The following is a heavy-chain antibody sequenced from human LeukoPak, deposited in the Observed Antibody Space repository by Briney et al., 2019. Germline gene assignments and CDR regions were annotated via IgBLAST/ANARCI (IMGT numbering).Heavy chain of an antibody. J-gene: IGHJ6*02. CDR1: GYTFTGFY. D-gene: IGHD6-19*01. Sequence: PGGSLRLSCAASGYTFTGFYIHWVRQAPGQGLEWMGWINPNSGGTNYAQKFQGWVTMTRDTSISTAYMELSRLRSDDTAVYYCARDSSDSSGPWYYGMDVWGQGTTVTVSS. CDR2: INPNSGGT. CDR3: ARDSSDSSGPWYYGMDV. V-gene: IGHV1-2*04.